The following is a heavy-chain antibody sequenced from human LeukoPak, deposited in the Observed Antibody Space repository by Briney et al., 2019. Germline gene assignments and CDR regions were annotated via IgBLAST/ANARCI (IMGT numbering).Heavy chain of an antibody. CDR2: INPNSGGT. CDR1: VYTFTVYY. J-gene: IGHJ4*02. D-gene: IGHD1-1*01. CDR3: ARVTETGTTWSDY. V-gene: IGHV1-2*02. Sequence: GASVTVSPMSSVYTFTVYYMHWVRQAPGQGVGWMGWINPNSGGTNYAQKFQGRVTMTRDTSISTAYMELSRLRSDDTAVYYCARVTETGTTWSDYWGQGTLVTVSP.